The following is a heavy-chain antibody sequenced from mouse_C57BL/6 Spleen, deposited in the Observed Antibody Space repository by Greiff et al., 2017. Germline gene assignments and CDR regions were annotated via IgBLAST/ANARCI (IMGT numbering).Heavy chain of an antibody. CDR3: ARGFYYGYYVSFDY. J-gene: IGHJ2*01. V-gene: IGHV1-59*01. CDR1: GYTFTSYW. Sequence: VQLQQPGAELVRPGTSVKLSCKASGYTFTSYWMHWVKQRPGQGLEWIGVIDPSDSYTNYNQKFKGKATLTVDTSSSTAYMQLSSLTSEDSAVYYCARGFYYGYYVSFDYWGQGTTLTVAS. D-gene: IGHD2-1*01. CDR2: IDPSDSYT.